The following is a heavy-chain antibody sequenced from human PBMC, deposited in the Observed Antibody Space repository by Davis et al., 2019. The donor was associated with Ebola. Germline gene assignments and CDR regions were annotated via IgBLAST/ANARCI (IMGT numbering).Heavy chain of an antibody. D-gene: IGHD6-13*01. CDR3: ARGMAAAGTNYGMDV. Sequence: GESLKISCEASGFTFSSSAMNWVRQAPGKGLEWVASIGGASKSISYADSVKGRFTISRDHAKNTLYLQMNSLRAEDTAVYYCARGMAAAGTNYGMDVWGQGTTVTVSS. CDR1: GFTFSSSA. V-gene: IGHV3-21*01. CDR2: IGGASKSI. J-gene: IGHJ6*02.